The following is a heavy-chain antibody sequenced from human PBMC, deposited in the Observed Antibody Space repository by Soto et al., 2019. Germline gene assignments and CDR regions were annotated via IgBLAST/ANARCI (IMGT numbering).Heavy chain of an antibody. V-gene: IGHV3-23*01. J-gene: IGHJ6*02. Sequence: GGSLRLSWAASGFTFSSFAISWVRQAPEKGLEWVSAISGSGGSTYYADSVKGRFTISRDNSKNTLYLQMNSLRAEDTAVYYCAFTIFGVVSNLYYYYGMDVWGQGTTVTVSS. CDR2: ISGSGGST. CDR1: GFTFSSFA. CDR3: AFTIFGVVSNLYYYYGMDV. D-gene: IGHD3-3*01.